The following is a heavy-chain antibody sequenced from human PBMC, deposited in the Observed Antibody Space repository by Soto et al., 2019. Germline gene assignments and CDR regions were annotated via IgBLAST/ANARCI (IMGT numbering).Heavy chain of an antibody. Sequence: GGSLRLSCAASGFTVSSNYMSWVRQAPGKGLEWVSVIYSGGSTYYADSVKGRFTISRDNSKNTLYLQMNSLRAEDTAVYYCARDRVLNLGPEMATVDAFDIWGQGTMVTVSS. CDR3: ARDRVLNLGPEMATVDAFDI. CDR2: IYSGGST. J-gene: IGHJ3*02. CDR1: GFTVSSNY. D-gene: IGHD4-4*01. V-gene: IGHV3-66*01.